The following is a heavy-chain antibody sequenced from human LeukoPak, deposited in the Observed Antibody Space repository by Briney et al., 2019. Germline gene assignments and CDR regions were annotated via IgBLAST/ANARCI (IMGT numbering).Heavy chain of an antibody. CDR1: GFTFSGYA. J-gene: IGHJ4*02. Sequence: GGSLRLSCAASGFTFSGYAMSWVRQAPGKGLEWVSAISGSGGSTYYADSVKGRFTISRDNSKNTLYLQMNSLRAEDTAVYYCAKDRGRVVVAASLNYWGQGTLVTVSS. V-gene: IGHV3-23*01. CDR2: ISGSGGST. CDR3: AKDRGRVVVAASLNY. D-gene: IGHD2-15*01.